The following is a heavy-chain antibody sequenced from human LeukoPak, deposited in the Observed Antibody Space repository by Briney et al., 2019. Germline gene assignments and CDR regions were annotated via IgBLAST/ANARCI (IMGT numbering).Heavy chain of an antibody. CDR1: GFTFIDHY. J-gene: IGHJ4*02. D-gene: IGHD5/OR15-5a*01. V-gene: IGHV3-72*01. Sequence: GGSLRLSCAASGFTFIDHYMDWVRQAPGKGLEWIGRIRNKANSYTTEYAASVKGRFTVSKDDSKNSLFLQMNSLESEDTAVYYCARRNSVTQGLDNWGQGTMVTVSS. CDR2: IRNKANSYTT. CDR3: ARRNSVTQGLDN.